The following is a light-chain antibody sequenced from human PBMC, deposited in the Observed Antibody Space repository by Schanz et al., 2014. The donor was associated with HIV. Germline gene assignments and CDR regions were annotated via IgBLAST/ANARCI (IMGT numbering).Light chain of an antibody. CDR1: NSDIGGYNF. J-gene: IGLJ3*02. CDR2: DVS. Sequence: QSALTQPASVSGSPGQSITISCAGTNSDIGGYNFVSWYQQHPDKAPKLIIYDVSVRPSGVSNRFSGYKSGDTASLTISGLQAEDEADFYCSSYTTSRTWVFGGGTKLTVL. CDR3: SSYTTSRTWV. V-gene: IGLV2-14*03.